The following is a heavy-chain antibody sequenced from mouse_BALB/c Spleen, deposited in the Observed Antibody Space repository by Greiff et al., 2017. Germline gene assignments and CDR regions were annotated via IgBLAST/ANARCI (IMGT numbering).Heavy chain of an antibody. V-gene: IGHV3-6*02. CDR2: ISYDGSN. CDR3: AGVSLLRYYAMDY. Sequence: EVQLQQSGPGLVKPSQSLSLTCSVTGYSITSGYYWNWIRQFPGNKLEWMGYISYDGSNNYNPSLKNRISITRDTSKNQFFLKLNSVTTEDTATYYFAGVSLLRYYAMDYWGQGTSVTVSS. CDR1: GYSITSGYY. J-gene: IGHJ4*01. D-gene: IGHD1-2*01.